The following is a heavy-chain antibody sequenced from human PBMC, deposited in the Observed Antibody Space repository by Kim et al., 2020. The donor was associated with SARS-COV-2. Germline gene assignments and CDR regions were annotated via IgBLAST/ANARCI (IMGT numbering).Heavy chain of an antibody. D-gene: IGHD2-15*01. CDR3: ARDVSGVAAAACDY. CDR1: GYTFTSYA. J-gene: IGHJ4*02. CDR2: INAGNGNT. V-gene: IGHV1-3*01. Sequence: ASVKVSCKASGYTFTSYAMHWVRQAPGQRLEWMGWINAGNGNTKYSQKFQGRVTITRDTSASTAYMELSSLRSEDTAVYYCARDVSGVAAAACDYWAREPWSPSPQ.